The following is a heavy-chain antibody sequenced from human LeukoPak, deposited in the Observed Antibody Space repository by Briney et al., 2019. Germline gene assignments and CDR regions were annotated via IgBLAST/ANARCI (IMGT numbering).Heavy chain of an antibody. CDR3: ARSNFNNWFDP. V-gene: IGHV4-38-2*02. D-gene: IGHD1-1*01. CDR1: GYSISSGYY. J-gene: IGHJ5*02. CDR2: IYHSGST. Sequence: SETLSLTCTVSGYSISSGYYWGWIRQPPGKGLEWIGSIYHSGSTYYNPSLKSRVTISVDTSKNQFSLKLSSVTAADTAVYYCARSNFNNWFDPWGQGTLVTVSS.